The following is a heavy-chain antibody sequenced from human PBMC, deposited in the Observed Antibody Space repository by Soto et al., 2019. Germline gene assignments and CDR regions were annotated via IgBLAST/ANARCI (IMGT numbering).Heavy chain of an antibody. CDR3: VREGRIVPAAGDY. J-gene: IGHJ4*02. CDR2: ISAENGDT. V-gene: IGHV1-18*04. D-gene: IGHD2-2*01. Sequence: ASVKVSCKASGYTFSNYGISWVRQAPGQGLEWMGWISAENGDTKYAQKFQGRVTMTTDTATRTAYMELRILGADDTAVYYCVREGRIVPAAGDYWGQGTLVTVSS. CDR1: GYTFSNYG.